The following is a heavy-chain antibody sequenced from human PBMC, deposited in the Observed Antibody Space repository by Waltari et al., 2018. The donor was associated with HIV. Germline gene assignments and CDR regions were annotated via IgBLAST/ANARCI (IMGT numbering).Heavy chain of an antibody. CDR3: ARSGGEGYCSGGSCYPDY. V-gene: IGHV4-39*01. D-gene: IGHD2-15*01. J-gene: IGHJ4*02. CDR2: IYYSGST. Sequence: QLQLQESGPGLVKPSETLSLTCTVSGGSISSSSYYWGWIRQPPGKGLEWIGSIYYSGSTYYNPSLKSRVTISVDTSKNQFSLKLSSVTAADTAVYYCARSGGEGYCSGGSCYPDYWGQGTLVTVSS. CDR1: GGSISSSSYY.